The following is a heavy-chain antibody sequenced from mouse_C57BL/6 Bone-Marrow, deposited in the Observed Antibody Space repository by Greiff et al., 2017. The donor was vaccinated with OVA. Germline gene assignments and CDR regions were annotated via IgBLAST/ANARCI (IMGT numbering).Heavy chain of an antibody. CDR2: IYPRSGNT. J-gene: IGHJ2*01. Sequence: QVQLQQSGAELARPGASVKLSCKASGSTFTSYGISWVKQRTGQGLEWIGEIYPRSGNTYYNEKFKGKATLTADTSSSTAYMELRSLTSEDSAVYVWARPMGLRPGYCDDWGKGTTRTVSS. D-gene: IGHD2-4*01. CDR1: GSTFTSYG. CDR3: ARPMGLRPGYCDD. V-gene: IGHV1-81*01.